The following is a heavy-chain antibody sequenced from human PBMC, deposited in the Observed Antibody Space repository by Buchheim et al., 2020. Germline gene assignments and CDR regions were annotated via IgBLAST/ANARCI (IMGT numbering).Heavy chain of an antibody. CDR2: ISNDGSIT. Sequence: EVQLVESGGGLVQPGGSLRLSCAASGFTFTNYWMQWVRQAPGKGLVWVSRISNDGSITNYADSVKGRFTISRDNANNTLYLQVNSLRAEDTAAYYCTRGGLQGDSWGQGTL. D-gene: IGHD3-16*01. V-gene: IGHV3-74*01. CDR3: TRGGLQGDS. J-gene: IGHJ4*02. CDR1: GFTFTNYW.